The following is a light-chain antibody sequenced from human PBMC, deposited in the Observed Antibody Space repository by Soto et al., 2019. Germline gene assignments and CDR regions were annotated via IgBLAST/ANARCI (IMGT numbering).Light chain of an antibody. CDR3: QAYNSAPL. CDR2: TAS. V-gene: IGKV1-27*01. Sequence: DIQMTQSPSSLSASVGDRVTITCRASQGIGNSLAWYQQKPGKAPGLLIYTASTLQSGVPSRFSGSGSGTDFTLSISSLQPEDVANYYCQAYNSAPLFGGGTKVEIK. CDR1: QGIGNS. J-gene: IGKJ4*01.